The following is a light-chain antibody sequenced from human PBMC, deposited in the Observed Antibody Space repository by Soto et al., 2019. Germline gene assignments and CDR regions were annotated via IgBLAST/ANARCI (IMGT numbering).Light chain of an antibody. CDR2: DAS. CDR3: QQYNSYLWT. CDR1: QSISSW. J-gene: IGKJ1*01. Sequence: DIKFAQSPSTLSSSVGDRASLTCRASQSISSWLAWYQPKPGKAPKLLIYDASSLASGVPSRFRGSGSGTEFTLTISSLQPDDVATYYCQQYNSYLWTFGQGTKVDIK. V-gene: IGKV1-5*01.